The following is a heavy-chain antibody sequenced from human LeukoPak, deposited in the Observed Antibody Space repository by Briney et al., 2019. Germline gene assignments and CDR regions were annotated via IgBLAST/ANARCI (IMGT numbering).Heavy chain of an antibody. D-gene: IGHD6-13*01. CDR1: GGSISSGGYY. CDR2: IYYSGST. Sequence: SETLSLTCTVSGGSISSGGYYWSWLRQHPGKGLEWIGYIYYSGSTYYNPSLKSRVTISVDTSKNQFSLKLSSVTAADTAVYYCARVSRVAAAGMKGMDVWGQGTTVTVSS. CDR3: ARVSRVAAAGMKGMDV. J-gene: IGHJ6*02. V-gene: IGHV4-31*03.